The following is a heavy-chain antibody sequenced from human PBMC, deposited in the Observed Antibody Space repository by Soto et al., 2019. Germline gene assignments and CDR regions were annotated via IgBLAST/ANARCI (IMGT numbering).Heavy chain of an antibody. J-gene: IGHJ4*02. CDR1: SVSNAW. V-gene: IGHV3-15*07. CDR2: IKSKTDGGTT. Sequence: SVSNAWMNWVRQAPGKGLEWVGRIKSKTDGGTTDYAAPVKGRFTISRDESKNTLYLQINSLKTEDTDVYYCTTKRDLAAAGLDYWGQGTLVTVSS. D-gene: IGHD6-13*01. CDR3: TTKRDLAAAGLDY.